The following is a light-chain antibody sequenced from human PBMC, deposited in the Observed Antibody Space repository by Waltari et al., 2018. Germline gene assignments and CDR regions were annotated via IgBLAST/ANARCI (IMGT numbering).Light chain of an antibody. CDR3: QQYYSAPLT. J-gene: IGKJ3*01. CDR2: VAS. CDR1: QGISDS. V-gene: IGKV1-27*01. Sequence: DIRMTQSPSSLSASVGDRVTITCRASQGISDSLAWYQQKPGTVPKLLIYVASTLQSGVPSRFSGSGSGTDFTLTISSLQPEDFATYYYQQYYSAPLTFGPGTKLDIE.